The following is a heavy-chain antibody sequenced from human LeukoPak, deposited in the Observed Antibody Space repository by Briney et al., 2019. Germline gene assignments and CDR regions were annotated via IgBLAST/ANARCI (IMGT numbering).Heavy chain of an antibody. CDR3: ARRRTVTKNYFDY. Sequence: SETLSLTCAVYGGSFSGYYWSWIRQPPGKGLEWIGEINHSGSTNYNPSLKSRVTISVDTSKNQFSLKLSSVTAADTAVYYCARRRTVTKNYFDYWGQGTLVTVSS. J-gene: IGHJ4*02. CDR1: GGSFSGYY. V-gene: IGHV4-34*01. CDR2: INHSGST. D-gene: IGHD4-17*01.